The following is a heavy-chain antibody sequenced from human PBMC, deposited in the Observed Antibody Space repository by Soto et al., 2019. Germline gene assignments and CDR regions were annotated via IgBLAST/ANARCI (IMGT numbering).Heavy chain of an antibody. D-gene: IGHD2-15*01. CDR2: INPDNGNT. Sequence: QVQLVQSGAEVKKPGASVKISCTASGYTFTRYTMNWVRQAPGQRLEWMGWINPDNGNTKSSQKFQDRVIITVDTAASTASMDVSSLRSDDPAVYYCARGIATGQLDPWGQGTLVTVSS. CDR3: ARGIATGQLDP. CDR1: GYTFTRYT. J-gene: IGHJ5*02. V-gene: IGHV1-3*01.